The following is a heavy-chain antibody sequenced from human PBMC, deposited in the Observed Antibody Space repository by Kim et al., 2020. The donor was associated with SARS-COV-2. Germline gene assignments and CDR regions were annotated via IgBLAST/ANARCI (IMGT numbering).Heavy chain of an antibody. D-gene: IGHD3-22*01. Sequence: SVKVSCKASGGTFSSYAISWVRQAPGQGLEWMGGIIPIFGTANYAQKFQGRVTITADESTSTAYMELSSLRSEDTAVYYCARVLRPRVIVVAHQGPLWDWGQGTLVTVSS. J-gene: IGHJ4*02. CDR2: IIPIFGTA. CDR3: ARVLRPRVIVVAHQGPLWD. CDR1: GGTFSSYA. V-gene: IGHV1-69*13.